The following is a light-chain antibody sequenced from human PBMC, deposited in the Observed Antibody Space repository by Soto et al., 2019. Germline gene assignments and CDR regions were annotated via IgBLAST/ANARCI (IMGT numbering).Light chain of an antibody. CDR1: KLGDRY. Sequence: SYELTQPPSVSVSPGQTASITCSGDKLGDRYVCWYQQKPGQSPVLVIYQDTKRPSGIPERFSGSNSGNTATLTISGTQAMDEADYYCQAWDSSTVVFGGGTKLTVL. CDR2: QDT. V-gene: IGLV3-1*01. CDR3: QAWDSSTVV. J-gene: IGLJ2*01.